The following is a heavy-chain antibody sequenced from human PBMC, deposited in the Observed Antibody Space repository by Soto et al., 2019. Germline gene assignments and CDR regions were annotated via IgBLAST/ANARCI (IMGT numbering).Heavy chain of an antibody. J-gene: IGHJ4*02. D-gene: IGHD6-13*01. CDR2: IIPIFGTA. CDR3: ARDSDPGYSSSWFRSDFDY. CDR1: GGTFSSYT. V-gene: IGHV1-69*13. Sequence: GASVKVSCKASGGTFSSYTISWVRQAPGQGLEWMGGIIPIFGTANYAQKFQGRVTITADESTSTAYMELSSLRSEDTAVYYCARDSDPGYSSSWFRSDFDYWGQGTLVTVSS.